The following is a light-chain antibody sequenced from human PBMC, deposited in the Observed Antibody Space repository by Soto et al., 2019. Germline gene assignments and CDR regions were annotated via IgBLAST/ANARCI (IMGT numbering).Light chain of an antibody. V-gene: IGKV1-5*03. CDR1: QSISNY. CDR2: KAS. J-gene: IGKJ1*01. CDR3: QQYNSYSWT. Sequence: DIQMTQSPSTLSASVGDRVTIACRASQSISNYLAWYQQKPGKAPKLLIYKASSLESGVPSRFSGGGSGTEFTLTISSLQPDDFATYYCQQYNSYSWTFGQGTKVDIK.